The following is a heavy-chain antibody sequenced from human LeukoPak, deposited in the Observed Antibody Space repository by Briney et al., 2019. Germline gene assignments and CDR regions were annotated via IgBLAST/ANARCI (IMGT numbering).Heavy chain of an antibody. J-gene: IGHJ4*02. V-gene: IGHV4-39*01. Sequence: KPSETLSLTCTVSGGSISSSSYYWGWIRQPPGKGLEWIGSIYYSGSTYYNPSLKSRVTISVDTSKNQFSLKLSSVTAADTAVYYCARAMAMMFDYWGQGTLVTVSS. CDR3: ARAMAMMFDY. D-gene: IGHD5-18*01. CDR2: IYYSGST. CDR1: GGSISSSSYY.